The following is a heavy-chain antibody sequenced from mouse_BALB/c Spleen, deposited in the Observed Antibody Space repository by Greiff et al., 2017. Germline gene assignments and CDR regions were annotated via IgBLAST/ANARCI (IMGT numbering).Heavy chain of an antibody. Sequence: QVQLKESGPGLVAPSQSLSITCTVSGFSLTSYGVSWVRQPPGKGLEWLGVIWGDGSTNYHSALISRLSISKDNSKSQVFLKLNSLQTDDTAMYYCARVPKLTGTSWFAYWGQGTLVTVSA. J-gene: IGHJ3*01. V-gene: IGHV2-3*01. CDR2: IWGDGST. CDR1: GFSLTSYG. D-gene: IGHD4-1*01. CDR3: ARVPKLTGTSWFAY.